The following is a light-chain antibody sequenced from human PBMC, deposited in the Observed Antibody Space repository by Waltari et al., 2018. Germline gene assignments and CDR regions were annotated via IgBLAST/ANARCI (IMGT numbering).Light chain of an antibody. V-gene: IGLV3-1*01. CDR2: QDV. CDR3: QTWDSNVI. J-gene: IGLJ2*01. CDR1: TSVAKY. Sequence: SYDLTQPPSVSVAPGQTATTTCSGDTSVAKYVSWYQFRPGQSPVMVISQDVKRPSDIPERFSGSISGDTATLTISGTQAMDEADYYCQTWDSNVIFGGGTKLTVL.